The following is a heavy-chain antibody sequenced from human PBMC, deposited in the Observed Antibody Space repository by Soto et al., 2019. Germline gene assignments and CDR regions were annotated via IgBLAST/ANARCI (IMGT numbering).Heavy chain of an antibody. CDR3: ARDCFGGNDY. D-gene: IGHD3-16*01. Sequence: QVQLQESGPGLVKPSQTLSLTCTVSGGSISSGGYYWSWICQHPGKGLEWIGYIYYSGSTYYNPSPKSRVTIAVDASKNQFSLKLSSVTAADTAVYYCARDCFGGNDYCGQGPLVTVSS. J-gene: IGHJ4*02. CDR1: GGSISSGGYY. V-gene: IGHV4-31*03. CDR2: IYYSGST.